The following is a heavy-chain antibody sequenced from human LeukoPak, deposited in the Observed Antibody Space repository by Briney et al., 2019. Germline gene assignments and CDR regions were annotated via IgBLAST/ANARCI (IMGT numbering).Heavy chain of an antibody. CDR2: ISSSSSYI. Sequence: GGSLRLSCAASGFTFSSMNWVRQAPGKGLEWVSSISSSSSYIYYADSVKGRFTISRDNAKNSLYLQMNSLRAEDTAVYYCARGSSGLRDAFDIWGQGTMVTVSS. V-gene: IGHV3-21*01. J-gene: IGHJ3*02. CDR3: ARGSSGLRDAFDI. D-gene: IGHD6-19*01. CDR1: GFTFSS.